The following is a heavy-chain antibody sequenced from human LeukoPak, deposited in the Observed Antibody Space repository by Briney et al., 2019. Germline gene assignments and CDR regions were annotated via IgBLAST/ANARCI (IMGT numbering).Heavy chain of an antibody. CDR3: ARGRAVIGNDY. CDR2: TRNKVNSYTT. CDR1: EFTFSDHY. V-gene: IGHV3-72*01. D-gene: IGHD4-11*01. Sequence: GGSLRLSCATSEFTFSDHYMDWVRQAPGRGLEWVGRTRNKVNSYTTEYAASVKGRFTISRDESKNSLYLQMNSLKTEDTAVYYCARGRAVIGNDYWGQGTLVTVSS. J-gene: IGHJ4*02.